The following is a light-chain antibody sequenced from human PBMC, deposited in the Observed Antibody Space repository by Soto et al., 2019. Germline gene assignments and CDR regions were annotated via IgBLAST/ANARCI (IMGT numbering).Light chain of an antibody. CDR1: TSDVGSYSL. CDR3: YSYAGSSIYV. Sequence: QSVLTQPASVSGSPGQSITMSCTGTTSDVGSYSLLSWYQQHPGKAPKLMIYEDSKRPSGVSNRFSGSKSGNTASLTISGLQAEDEADYYCYSYAGSSIYVFGTGTKVNXL. J-gene: IGLJ1*01. V-gene: IGLV2-23*01. CDR2: EDS.